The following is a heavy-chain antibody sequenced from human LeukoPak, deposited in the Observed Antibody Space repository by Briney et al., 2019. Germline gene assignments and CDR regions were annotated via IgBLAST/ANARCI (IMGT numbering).Heavy chain of an antibody. D-gene: IGHD6-25*01. V-gene: IGHV3-23*01. J-gene: IGHJ6*03. Sequence: GGSLRLSCAASGFTFSSYAMSWVRQAPGKGVEWVSAISGSGGSTYYADYVKGRFTISRDNCKNRLYLQMNSLRAEDTAVYYCAKDTPQRSARGYYYYMDVWGKGTTVTVSS. CDR1: GFTFSSYA. CDR2: ISGSGGST. CDR3: AKDTPQRSARGYYYYMDV.